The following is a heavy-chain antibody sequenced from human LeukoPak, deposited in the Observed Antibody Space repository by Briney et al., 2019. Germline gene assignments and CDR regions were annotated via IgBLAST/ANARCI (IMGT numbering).Heavy chain of an antibody. Sequence: ASVKVSCKASGYTFTGYYMHWVRQAPGQGLEWMGWINPNSGGTNYAQKFQGWVTMTRDTSISTAYMELSRLRSDDTAVYYCAREKIAAAGTIHYYCGMDVWGKGTTVTVSS. CDR1: GYTFTGYY. V-gene: IGHV1-2*04. J-gene: IGHJ6*04. D-gene: IGHD6-13*01. CDR2: INPNSGGT. CDR3: AREKIAAAGTIHYYCGMDV.